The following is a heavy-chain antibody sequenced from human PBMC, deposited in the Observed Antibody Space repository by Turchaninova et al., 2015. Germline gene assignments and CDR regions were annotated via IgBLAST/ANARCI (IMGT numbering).Heavy chain of an antibody. J-gene: IGHJ6*02. D-gene: IGHD2/OR15-2a*01. CDR3: ARTSTLFRFMDV. Sequence: QVLLVQSGAEVKKPGASVKVSCRGSGYTLDTYDITWVRQAPGHGLEWMGWISIKGGVTKYADEPQGSLIVTTDTFTNTAYMELRSLRSDDTDVYYCARTSTLFRFMDVWGQGTTVTVSS. V-gene: IGHV1-18*04. CDR1: GYTLDTYD. CDR2: ISIKGGVT.